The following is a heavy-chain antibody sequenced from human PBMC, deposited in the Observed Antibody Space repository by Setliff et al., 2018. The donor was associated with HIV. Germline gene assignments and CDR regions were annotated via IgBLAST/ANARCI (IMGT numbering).Heavy chain of an antibody. J-gene: IGHJ4*02. CDR1: GESLSGYY. CDR3: ARGLTARRVGNFDY. CDR2: ITHSGST. D-gene: IGHD6-6*01. Sequence: SETLSLTCAVYGESLSGYYWSWIRQPPGKGLEWVGEITHSGSTNYNPSLKSRVTISVDTSKKQFSLNLRSVTAADTAVYYCARGLTARRVGNFDYWGRGTLVTVSS. V-gene: IGHV4-34*01.